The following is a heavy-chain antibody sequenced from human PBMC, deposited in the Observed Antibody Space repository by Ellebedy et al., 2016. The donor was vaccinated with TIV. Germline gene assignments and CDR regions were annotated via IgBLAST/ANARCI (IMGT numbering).Heavy chain of an antibody. V-gene: IGHV3-30*18. D-gene: IGHD2-2*02. CDR3: AKSPREYQPLYNYYMDV. J-gene: IGHJ6*03. CDR1: GFTFSSYG. Sequence: GESLKISCAASGFTFSSYGMHWVRQAPGKGLEWVAVISYDGSNKYYADSVKGRFTISRDNSKNTLYLQMNSLRAEDTAVYYCAKSPREYQPLYNYYMDVWGKGTTVTVSS. CDR2: ISYDGSNK.